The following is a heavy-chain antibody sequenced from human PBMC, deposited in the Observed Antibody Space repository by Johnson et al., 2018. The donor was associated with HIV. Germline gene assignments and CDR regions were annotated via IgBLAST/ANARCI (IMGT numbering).Heavy chain of an antibody. D-gene: IGHD3-10*01. J-gene: IGHJ3*02. V-gene: IGHV3-9*01. CDR3: SRGARFGELNDAFDI. CDR1: GFTFDDYA. CDR2: ISWNSDSI. Sequence: VQLVESGGGLVQPGRSLRLSCAASGFTFDDYAMEWVRQAPGKGLEWVSGISWNSDSIGYADSVKGRFTISRDNAKNSLYLQMNSLRTEDTALYYCSRGARFGELNDAFDIWGQGTMVTVS.